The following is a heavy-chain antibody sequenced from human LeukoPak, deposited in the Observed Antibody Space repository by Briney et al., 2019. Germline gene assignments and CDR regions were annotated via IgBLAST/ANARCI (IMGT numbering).Heavy chain of an antibody. V-gene: IGHV4-61*02. Sequence: SETLFLTCTVSGGSISSGSYYWSWIRQPAGKGLEWIGRIYTSGSTNYNPSFKSRVTISVDTSKNQFSLKLSSVTAADTAVYYCARGAVVHGGNSPLDYWGQGTLVTVSS. D-gene: IGHD4-23*01. CDR2: IYTSGST. J-gene: IGHJ4*02. CDR3: ARGAVVHGGNSPLDY. CDR1: GGSISSGSYY.